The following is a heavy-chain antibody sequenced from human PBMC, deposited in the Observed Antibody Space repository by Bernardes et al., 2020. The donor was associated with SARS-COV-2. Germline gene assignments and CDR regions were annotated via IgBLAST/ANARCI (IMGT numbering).Heavy chain of an antibody. J-gene: IGHJ4*02. Sequence: GGSLRLSCAASGFTVSSNYMSWVRQAPGKGLEWVSVIYRGGNTYYADSVKGRFTISRDNSKNTLDLQMNSLRAEDTAVYYCARRMSSSWSLDYWGQGTLVTVSS. CDR3: ARRMSSSWSLDY. CDR2: IYRGGNT. V-gene: IGHV3-53*01. CDR1: GFTVSSNY. D-gene: IGHD6-13*01.